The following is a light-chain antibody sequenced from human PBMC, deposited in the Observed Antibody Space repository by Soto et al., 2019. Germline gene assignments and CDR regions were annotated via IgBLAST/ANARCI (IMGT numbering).Light chain of an antibody. Sequence: QSALTQPASVSGSPGQSITISCTGTSNDIGGYNYVSWYQQLPGKAPKLMIYEVTNRPTGVSNRFSGSKSGNTASLTISGLQAEDEADYYCSSYTSSSTWVFGGGTKLTVL. CDR2: EVT. CDR1: SNDIGGYNY. J-gene: IGLJ3*02. CDR3: SSYTSSSTWV. V-gene: IGLV2-14*01.